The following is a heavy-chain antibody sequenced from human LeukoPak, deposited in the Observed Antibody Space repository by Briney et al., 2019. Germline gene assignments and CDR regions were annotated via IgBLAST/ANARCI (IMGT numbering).Heavy chain of an antibody. J-gene: IGHJ3*02. CDR1: GYTFTSYD. CDR3: ARDRTGELAGGDAFDI. D-gene: IGHD1-26*01. V-gene: IGHV1-8*03. Sequence: ASVKVSCKASGYTFTSYDINWVRQATGQGLEWMGWMNPNSGNTGYAQKFQGRVTITRNTSISTAYMELSSLRSEDTAVYYCARDRTGELAGGDAFDIWGQGTMVTVSS. CDR2: MNPNSGNT.